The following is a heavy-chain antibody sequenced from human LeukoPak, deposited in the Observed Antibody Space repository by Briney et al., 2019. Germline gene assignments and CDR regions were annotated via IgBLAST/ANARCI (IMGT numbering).Heavy chain of an antibody. CDR3: ATASEHIVVVTATPGAFDI. CDR1: GYTFTSYG. J-gene: IGHJ3*02. Sequence: ASVKVSCKASGYTFTSYGISWVRQAPGQGLEWMGWISAYNGNTNYAQKLQDRVTMTTDTSTSTAYMELRSLRSDDTAVYYCATASEHIVVVTATPGAFDIWGQGTMVTVSS. V-gene: IGHV1-18*01. CDR2: ISAYNGNT. D-gene: IGHD2-21*02.